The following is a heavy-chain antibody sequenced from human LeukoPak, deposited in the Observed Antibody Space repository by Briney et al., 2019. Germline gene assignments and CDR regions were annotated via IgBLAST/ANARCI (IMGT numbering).Heavy chain of an antibody. D-gene: IGHD2-21*02. CDR3: ARDPCGGDCYHAFDI. CDR2: IIPIFGTA. CDR1: GGTFSSYA. Sequence: SVKVSCKASGGTFSSYAISWVRQAPGQGLEWMGGIIPIFGTANYAQKFQDRVTITADESTSTAYMELSSLRSEDTAVYYCARDPCGGDCYHAFDIWGQGTMVTVPS. J-gene: IGHJ3*02. V-gene: IGHV1-69*01.